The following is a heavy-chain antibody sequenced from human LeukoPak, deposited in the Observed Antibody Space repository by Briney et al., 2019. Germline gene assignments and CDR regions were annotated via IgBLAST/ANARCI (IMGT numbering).Heavy chain of an antibody. Sequence: PSETLSLTCAVSCGSISSGGYSWSWIRQPPGKGLEWIGYIYHSGSTYYNPSLKSRVTISVDRSKNQFSLKLGSVTAADTAVYYCARGVDIVATISGLDYWGQGTLVTVSS. V-gene: IGHV4-30-2*01. CDR3: ARGVDIVATISGLDY. CDR2: IYHSGST. J-gene: IGHJ4*02. D-gene: IGHD5-12*01. CDR1: CGSISSGGYS.